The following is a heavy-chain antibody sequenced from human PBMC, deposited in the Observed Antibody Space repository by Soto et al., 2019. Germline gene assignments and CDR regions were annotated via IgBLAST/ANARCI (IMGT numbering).Heavy chain of an antibody. Sequence: SEDLSVTCTFSVGSISSGDYYWSWIRQPPGKGLEWIGYIYYSGSTYYNPSLKSRVTISVDTSKNQFSLKLSSVTAADTAVYYCARDNILGILYGGMDVWGQGTTVTVSS. J-gene: IGHJ6*01. CDR1: VGSISSGDYY. V-gene: IGHV4-30-4*01. CDR3: ARDNILGILYGGMDV. CDR2: IYYSGST. D-gene: IGHD3-3*01.